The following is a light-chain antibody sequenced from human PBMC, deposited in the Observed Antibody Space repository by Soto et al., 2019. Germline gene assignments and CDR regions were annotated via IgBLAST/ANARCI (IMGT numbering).Light chain of an antibody. Sequence: ALEMTQSPSSLSASVGDRVTITCRASQGIRNDLGWYQQKPGKAPKLLIYAAYSLQSGVPSRFSGSGSGTDFTLTISSLQPEDFATYYCLQDYKYPLTFGGGTKVEIK. CDR3: LQDYKYPLT. V-gene: IGKV1-6*01. CDR1: QGIRND. J-gene: IGKJ4*01. CDR2: AAY.